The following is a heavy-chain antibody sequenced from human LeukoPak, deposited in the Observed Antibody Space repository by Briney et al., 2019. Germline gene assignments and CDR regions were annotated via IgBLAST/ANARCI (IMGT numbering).Heavy chain of an antibody. D-gene: IGHD2-2*01. CDR2: IYYSGSN. V-gene: IGHV4-39*07. CDR1: SGSISSSSYY. J-gene: IGHJ5*02. Sequence: SETLSLTCTVSSGSISSSSYYWGWIRQPPGKGLEGIGRIYYSGSNYYNPSLKSSVTISVDTSKNQFSLKLSSVTAADTAVYYCARTHIDIVVVPASVNWFDPWGQGTLVTVSS. CDR3: ARTHIDIVVVPASVNWFDP.